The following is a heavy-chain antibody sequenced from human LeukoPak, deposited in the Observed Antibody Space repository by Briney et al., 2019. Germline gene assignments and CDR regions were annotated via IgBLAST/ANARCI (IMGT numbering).Heavy chain of an antibody. J-gene: IGHJ5*02. CDR3: AIGKGQLDL. Sequence: SETLSLTCTASGGSISSYFWSWIRQPAGKGLEWIGRVFTSGSTNYNPSLKSRVTISVDTSKNQFSLKLTSVTAADTAVYYCAIGKGQLDLWGQGSLVTVSS. V-gene: IGHV4-4*07. D-gene: IGHD5-24*01. CDR2: VFTSGST. CDR1: GGSISSYF.